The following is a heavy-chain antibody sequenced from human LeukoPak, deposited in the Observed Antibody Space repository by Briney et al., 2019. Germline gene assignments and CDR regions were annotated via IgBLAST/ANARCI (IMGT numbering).Heavy chain of an antibody. V-gene: IGHV6-1*01. J-gene: IGHJ6*03. D-gene: IGHD1-26*01. Sequence: SQTLSLTCAISGDSVSSNSAAWNWIRQSPSRGLEWLGRTYYRSKWYNDYAVSVKGRITINPDTSKNQFSLQLNSVTPEDTAVYYCARDYGSYFLPKYNYMGVWGKGTTVTVPS. CDR2: TYYRSKWYN. CDR1: GDSVSSNSAA. CDR3: ARDYGSYFLPKYNYMGV.